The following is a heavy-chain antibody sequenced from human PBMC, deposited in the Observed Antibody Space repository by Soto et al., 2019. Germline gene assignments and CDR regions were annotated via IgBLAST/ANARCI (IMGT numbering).Heavy chain of an antibody. Sequence: PGESLKISCKGSGYSFTSYWIGWVRQMPGKGLEWMGIIYPGDSDTRYSPSFQGQVTISADKSISTAYLQWSSLKASDTAMYYCARRGGGGRRLGYCSSTSCTRAYYYYGMDVWGQGTTVTVSS. J-gene: IGHJ6*02. CDR3: ARRGGGGRRLGYCSSTSCTRAYYYYGMDV. D-gene: IGHD2-2*01. V-gene: IGHV5-51*01. CDR2: IYPGDSDT. CDR1: GYSFTSYW.